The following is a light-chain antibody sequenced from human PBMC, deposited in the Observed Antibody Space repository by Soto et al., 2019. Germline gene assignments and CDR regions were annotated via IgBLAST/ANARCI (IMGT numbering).Light chain of an antibody. CDR1: SSNIGGNS. CDR3: SSYAGSSTLV. Sequence: QSVMTQPPSVSVAPGQKVTISCSGSSSNIGGNSVSWYQQLPGTAPKLVIYEGSKRPPEVSNRYSGSKSGNTASLSISGLQAEDEADYFCSSYAGSSTLVFGGGTKLTVL. CDR2: EGS. J-gene: IGLJ3*02. V-gene: IGLV2-23*01.